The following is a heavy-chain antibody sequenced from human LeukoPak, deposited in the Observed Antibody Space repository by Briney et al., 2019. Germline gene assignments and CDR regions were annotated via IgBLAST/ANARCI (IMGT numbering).Heavy chain of an antibody. CDR3: ARLTAVDTAMASTDY. CDR1: GYTFTSYY. CDR2: INPSGGST. V-gene: IGHV1-46*01. J-gene: IGHJ4*02. Sequence: GASVKVSCKASGYTFTSYYMHWVRQAPGQGHEWMGIINPSGGSTSYAQKFQGRVTMTRDTSTSTVYMELSSLRSEDTDVYYCARLTAVDTAMASTDYWGQGTLVTVSS. D-gene: IGHD5-18*01.